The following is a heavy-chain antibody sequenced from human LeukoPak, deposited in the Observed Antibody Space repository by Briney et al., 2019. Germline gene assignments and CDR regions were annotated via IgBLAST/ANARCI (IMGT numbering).Heavy chain of an antibody. V-gene: IGHV7-4-1*02. D-gene: IGHD3-10*01. CDR1: GYTFTSYA. J-gene: IGHJ6*02. Sequence: ASVKVSCKASGYTFTSYAMNWVRQAPGQGLEWMGWINTNTGNPTYAQGFTGRFVFSLDTSVSTAYLQISSLKAEDTAVYYCAREGYYYGSGSIFVFHYYYYGMDVWGQGTTVTVSS. CDR3: AREGYYYGSGSIFVFHYYYYGMDV. CDR2: INTNTGNP.